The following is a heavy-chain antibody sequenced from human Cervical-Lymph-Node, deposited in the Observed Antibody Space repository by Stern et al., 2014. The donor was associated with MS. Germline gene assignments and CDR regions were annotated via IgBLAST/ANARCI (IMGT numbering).Heavy chain of an antibody. V-gene: IGHV1-18*04. Sequence: QVQLVESGAEVKKPGASVKVSCKASGYTFTSYGISWVRQAPGQGLEWMGWISAYNGNTNYAQKIQGRVTMTTDTSTSTAYMELRSLRSDDTAVYYCASVVSLYYIVLMVFDYWGQGTLVTVSS. J-gene: IGHJ4*02. CDR3: ASVVSLYYIVLMVFDY. D-gene: IGHD2-8*01. CDR1: GYTFTSYG. CDR2: ISAYNGNT.